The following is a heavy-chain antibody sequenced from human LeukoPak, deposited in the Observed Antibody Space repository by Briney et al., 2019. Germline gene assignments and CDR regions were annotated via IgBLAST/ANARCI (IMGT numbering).Heavy chain of an antibody. V-gene: IGHV3-30*18. J-gene: IGHJ3*02. CDR2: ISYDGSNK. Sequence: GRSLRLSCAASGFTFSSYGMHWVRQAPGKGLEWVAVISYDGSNKYYADSVKGRFTISRDNSKNTLYLQMNSLRAEDTAVYYCAKVTLLWFGEGDAFDIWGQGTMVTVSS. CDR3: AKVTLLWFGEGDAFDI. D-gene: IGHD3-10*01. CDR1: GFTFSSYG.